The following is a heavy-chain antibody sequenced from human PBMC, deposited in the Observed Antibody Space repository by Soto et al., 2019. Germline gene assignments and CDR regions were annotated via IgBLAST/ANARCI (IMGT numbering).Heavy chain of an antibody. CDR2: IYYSGIT. Sequence: PSETLSLTFTVSGRSISIYYWSWIRQPPGKGLEWIGYIYYSGITNYNPSLKSRVTISVDTSKNQFSLKLSSVTAADTAVYYCARYKSNYYYGMDVWGQGTTVT. V-gene: IGHV4-59*01. D-gene: IGHD1-20*01. CDR1: GRSISIYY. J-gene: IGHJ6*02. CDR3: ARYKSNYYYGMDV.